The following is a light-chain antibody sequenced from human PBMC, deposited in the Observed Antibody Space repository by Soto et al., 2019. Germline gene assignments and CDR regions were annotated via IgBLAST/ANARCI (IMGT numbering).Light chain of an antibody. V-gene: IGKV3-20*01. CDR2: GAS. CDR3: QQYGSSPT. Sequence: EIVMTQSPATLSVSPGERATLSCRASQSVSSSSLAWYQQKPGQAPRLLIYGASSRATGIPDRFSGSGSGTDFTLTISRLGPEDFAVYYCQQYGSSPTFGQGTKVDI. CDR1: QSVSSSS. J-gene: IGKJ1*01.